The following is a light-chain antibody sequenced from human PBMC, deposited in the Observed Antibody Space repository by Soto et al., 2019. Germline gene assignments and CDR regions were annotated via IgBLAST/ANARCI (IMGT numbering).Light chain of an antibody. Sequence: QSVLTQPPSVSAAPGQKVTISCSGSSSNIGNNYVSWYQQLPGTAPKLLIYDNNKRPSGIPDRFSGSKSGTSATLGITGLQTGDDADYYCATWDSSLSAYVFGTVTNVTDL. V-gene: IGLV1-51*01. CDR3: ATWDSSLSAYV. CDR2: DNN. J-gene: IGLJ1*01. CDR1: SSNIGNNY.